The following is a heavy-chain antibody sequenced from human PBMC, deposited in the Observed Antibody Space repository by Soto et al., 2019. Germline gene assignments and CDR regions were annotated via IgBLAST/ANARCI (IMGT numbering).Heavy chain of an antibody. D-gene: IGHD4-17*01. CDR2: IYYSGST. J-gene: IGHJ4*02. CDR3: ARTLDYGDYVFDY. Sequence: SETLSLTCTASGGSISSSSYYWGWIRQPPGKGLEWIGSIYYSGSTYYNPSLKSRVTISVDTSKNQFSLKLSSVTAADTAVYYCARTLDYGDYVFDYWGQGTLVTVSS. V-gene: IGHV4-39*01. CDR1: GGSISSSSYY.